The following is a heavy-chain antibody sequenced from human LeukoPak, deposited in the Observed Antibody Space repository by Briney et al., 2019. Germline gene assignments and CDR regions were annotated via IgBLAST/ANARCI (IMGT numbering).Heavy chain of an antibody. J-gene: IGHJ4*02. V-gene: IGHV3-11*04. CDR3: ARTISTVTTPRGGKYYFDY. D-gene: IGHD4-17*01. CDR1: GFTFSDYY. Sequence: GGSLRLSCAASGFTFSDYYMSWIRQAPGKGLEWVSYISSSGSTIYYADSVKGRFTISRDNAKNSLYLQMNSLRAEDTAVYYCARTISTVTTPRGGKYYFDYWGQGTLVTVSS. CDR2: ISSSGSTI.